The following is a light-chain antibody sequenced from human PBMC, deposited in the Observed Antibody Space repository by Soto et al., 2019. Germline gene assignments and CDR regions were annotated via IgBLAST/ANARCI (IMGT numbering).Light chain of an antibody. V-gene: IGLV2-8*01. CDR2: EVT. J-gene: IGLJ2*01. CDR1: SSDVGGNKY. CDR3: SSDGGTNNLV. Sequence: QSVLTQPPSASGSPGQSVTISCTGTSSDVGGNKYVSWYQHRPGKAPKVVIYEVTKPPSGVPDRFSGSQSANTAPLTVSGHQGEDAADYYCSSDGGTNNLVFGGGTKLTVL.